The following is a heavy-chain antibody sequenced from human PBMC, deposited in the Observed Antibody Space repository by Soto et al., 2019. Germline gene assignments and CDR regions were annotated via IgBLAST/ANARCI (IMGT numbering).Heavy chain of an antibody. D-gene: IGHD2-8*01. J-gene: IGHJ3*02. CDR3: ARQGDTRILRDTFDI. V-gene: IGHV1-3*04. CDR2: INTDNGYT. Sequence: ASVKVSCKSSGYTFTHYAMHWVRQAPGQGLEWLGWINTDNGYTAFSQKFQGRVSITMDTSASTAYVELSSLTSEDTGVYYCARQGDTRILRDTFDIWGQGTLVTVSS. CDR1: GYTFTHYA.